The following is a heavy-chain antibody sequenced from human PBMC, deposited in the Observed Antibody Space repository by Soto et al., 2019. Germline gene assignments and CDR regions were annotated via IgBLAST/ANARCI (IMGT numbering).Heavy chain of an antibody. CDR1: GGSISSSNW. CDR3: VYGSGSYYNSYYFDY. D-gene: IGHD3-10*01. CDR2: IYHSGST. J-gene: IGHJ4*02. V-gene: IGHV4-4*02. Sequence: PSETLSLTCAVSGGSISSSNWWSWVRQPPGKGLEWIGEIYHSGSTNYNPSLKSRVTISVDKSKNQFSLKLSSATAADTAVYYCVYGSGSYYNSYYFDYWGQGTLVTVSS.